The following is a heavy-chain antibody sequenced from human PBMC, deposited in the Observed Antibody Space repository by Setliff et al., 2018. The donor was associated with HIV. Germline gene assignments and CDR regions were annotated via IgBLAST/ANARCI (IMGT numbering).Heavy chain of an antibody. V-gene: IGHV4-31*03. J-gene: IGHJ4*02. CDR3: ARDRYAGEIDY. Sequence: PSETLSLTCSVSGGSINSGHYYWSWIRHHPGKGLEWIGYIYYTGSTYFNPSLKSRVTLSIDTSKNQFSPKLSSVTAADTAVYYCARDRYAGEIDYWGQGTLVTVSS. CDR2: IYYTGST. D-gene: IGHD3-10*01. CDR1: GGSINSGHYY.